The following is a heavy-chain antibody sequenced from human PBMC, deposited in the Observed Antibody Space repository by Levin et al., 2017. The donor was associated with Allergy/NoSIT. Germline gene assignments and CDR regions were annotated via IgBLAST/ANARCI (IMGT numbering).Heavy chain of an antibody. J-gene: IGHJ4*02. V-gene: IGHV1-2*02. Sequence: ASVKVSCKATRYIFSDYFIHWVRQAPGQGLEWMGWINPHSGDTKYAQEFQGRVTMTRDTSISTAYMELTRLTSDDTAVYYCARDLYNDDSVFGYWGQGTLVNVFS. CDR1: RYIFSDYF. CDR3: ARDLYNDDSVFGY. D-gene: IGHD3-22*01. CDR2: INPHSGDT.